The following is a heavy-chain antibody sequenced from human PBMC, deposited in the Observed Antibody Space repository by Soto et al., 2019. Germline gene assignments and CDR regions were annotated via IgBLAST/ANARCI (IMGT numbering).Heavy chain of an antibody. V-gene: IGHV3-23*01. J-gene: IGHJ4*02. CDR1: GFTFSSYA. Sequence: GGSLRLSCAASGFTFSSYAMSWVRQAPGKGLEWVSAISGSGGSTYYADSVKGRFTISRDNSKNTLYLQMNSLRAEDTAVYYWAKVNEYGDYVRYSDYWGQGTLVTVSS. CDR3: AKVNEYGDYVRYSDY. CDR2: ISGSGGST. D-gene: IGHD4-17*01.